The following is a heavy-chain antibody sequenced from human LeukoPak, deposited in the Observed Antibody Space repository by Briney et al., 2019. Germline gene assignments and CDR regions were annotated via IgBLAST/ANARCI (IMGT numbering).Heavy chain of an antibody. J-gene: IGHJ4*02. D-gene: IGHD3-22*01. CDR2: TDTDGTST. CDR3: ARPYYDSSGYQYPPDY. CDR1: GFTFNNYW. Sequence: GGSLRLSCAASGFTFNNYWMHWVRQAPGKGLVWVSRTDTDGTSTSYADAVKGRFTISRDNGKNTLYLQMNSLRAEDTALYYCARPYYDSSGYQYPPDYWGQGTLVTVSS. V-gene: IGHV3-74*01.